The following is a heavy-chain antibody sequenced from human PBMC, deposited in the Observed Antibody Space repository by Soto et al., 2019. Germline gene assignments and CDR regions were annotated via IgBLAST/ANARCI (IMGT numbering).Heavy chain of an antibody. CDR2: IIPIFGTA. Sequence: QVQLVQSGAEVKKPGSSVKVSCKASGGTFSSYAINWVRQAPGQGLEWMGGIIPIFGTANYAQKFQGRVTITADESTSTAYMELSSLRSEDTAVYCARDRGPSSGYYPYWFDPWGQGTLVTVSS. CDR3: ARDRGPSSGYYPYWFDP. CDR1: GGTFSSYA. J-gene: IGHJ5*02. V-gene: IGHV1-69*12. D-gene: IGHD3-22*01.